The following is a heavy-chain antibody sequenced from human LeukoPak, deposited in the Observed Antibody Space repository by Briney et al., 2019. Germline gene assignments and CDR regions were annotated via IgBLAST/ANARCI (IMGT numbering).Heavy chain of an antibody. Sequence: PGRSLRLSCAASGFTFSSYGMHWVRQAPGKGLEWVAVISYDGSNKYYAESVKGRFTIARDNYKNTLYLQMNSLRAEDTAVYYCAKHLYGSGSYYNPTFDYWGQGTLVTVSS. CDR2: ISYDGSNK. D-gene: IGHD3-10*01. CDR3: AKHLYGSGSYYNPTFDY. J-gene: IGHJ4*02. CDR1: GFTFSSYG. V-gene: IGHV3-30*18.